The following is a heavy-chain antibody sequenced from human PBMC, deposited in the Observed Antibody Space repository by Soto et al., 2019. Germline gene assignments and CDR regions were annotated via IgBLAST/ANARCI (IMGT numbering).Heavy chain of an antibody. CDR3: ARDGGYGSGSREDY. CDR2: IWYDGSDK. D-gene: IGHD3-10*01. CDR1: GFSFSSYG. J-gene: IGHJ4*02. Sequence: GGSLRLSCAASGFSFSSYGMHGVRQAPGKGLEWVAIIWYDGSDKYYADFVKGRFTISRDNSKNTLFPQMNNLRVEDTAVYYCARDGGYGSGSREDYWGKGTLVTVSS. V-gene: IGHV3-33*01.